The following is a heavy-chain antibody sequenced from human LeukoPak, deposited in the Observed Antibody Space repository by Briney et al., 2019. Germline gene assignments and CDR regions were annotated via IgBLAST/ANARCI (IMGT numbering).Heavy chain of an antibody. Sequence: GGSLRLSCAASGFTFSSDSMNWVRQAPGKWLEWVASISSRSSYIYYADSVKGRFTISRDNAKNSLYLQMNSLRAEDTAVYSCARDREMRSGFTFDYWGQGTLVTVSS. V-gene: IGHV3-21*01. CDR2: ISSRSSYI. CDR1: GFTFSSDS. CDR3: ARDREMRSGFTFDY. D-gene: IGHD3-10*01. J-gene: IGHJ4*02.